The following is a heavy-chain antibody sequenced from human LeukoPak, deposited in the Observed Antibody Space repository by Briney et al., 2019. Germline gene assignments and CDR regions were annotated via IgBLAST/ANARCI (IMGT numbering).Heavy chain of an antibody. CDR3: AREVRGSGAWYYGMDV. V-gene: IGHV1-2*02. CDR1: GYTFTGYY. J-gene: IGHJ6*02. CDR2: IDPNSGGT. Sequence: GASVKVSCKASGYTFTGYYMHWVRQAPGQGLEWMGWIDPNSGGTNYAQKFQGRVTMTRDTSISTAYMELSRLRSDDTAVYYCAREVRGSGAWYYGMDVWGQGTTVTVSS. D-gene: IGHD3-10*01.